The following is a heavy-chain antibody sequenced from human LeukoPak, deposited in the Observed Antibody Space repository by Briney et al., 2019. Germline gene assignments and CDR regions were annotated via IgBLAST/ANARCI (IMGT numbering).Heavy chain of an antibody. CDR1: GYTFTGYY. J-gene: IGHJ4*02. Sequence: ASVKVSCKASGYTFTGYYMHWVRQAPGQGLEWMGWINPNSGGTNYAQKLQGRVTMTTDTSTSTAYMELRSLRSDDTAVYYCARVRSSGHYWAYWGQGTLVTVSS. D-gene: IGHD3-22*01. V-gene: IGHV1-2*02. CDR3: ARVRSSGHYWAY. CDR2: INPNSGGT.